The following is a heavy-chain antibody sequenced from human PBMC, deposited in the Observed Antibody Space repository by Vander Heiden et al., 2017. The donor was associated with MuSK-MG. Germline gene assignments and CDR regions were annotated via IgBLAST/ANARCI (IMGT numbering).Heavy chain of an antibody. CDR2: IYTSGST. J-gene: IGHJ2*01. CDR3: ARDAKSITTVTTTPRWYFDL. D-gene: IGHD4-17*01. CDR1: GGSISSGSYY. V-gene: IGHV4-61*02. Sequence: QVQLQESGPGLVKPSQTLSLTCTVSGGSISSGSYYWSWIRQPAGKGLEWIGRIYTSGSTNYNPSLKSRVTRSVDTSKNQFSLKLSSVTAADTDVYYCARDAKSITTVTTTPRWYFDLWGRGNLVTVSS.